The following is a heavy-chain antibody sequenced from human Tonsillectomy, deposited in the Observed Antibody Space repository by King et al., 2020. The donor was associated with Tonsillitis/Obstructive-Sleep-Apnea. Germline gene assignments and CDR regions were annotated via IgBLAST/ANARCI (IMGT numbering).Heavy chain of an antibody. J-gene: IGHJ6*03. CDR1: GYTFITYA. V-gene: IGHV1-18*01. D-gene: IGHD2-15*01. Sequence: VQLVESGAEVKKPGASVKVSCKPSGYTFITYAISWVRQAPGQGLEWMGWISAYSGYANYAQKLQGRVTMTTDTSTSTAYMELRSLSSDDTAVYYCARVELLLDYYSYMDVWGKGTTVTVSS. CDR3: ARVELLLDYYSYMDV. CDR2: ISAYSGYA.